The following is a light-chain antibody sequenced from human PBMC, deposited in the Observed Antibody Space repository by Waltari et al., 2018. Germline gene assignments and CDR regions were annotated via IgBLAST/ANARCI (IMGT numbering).Light chain of an antibody. CDR2: DVS. J-gene: IGLJ3*02. Sequence: QSALTQPASVSGSPGQSITMSCTGTSSDIGTYNYVSWYQQHPGKAPKLMIYDVSNRPSVVSNRFSGSKSGITASLTISGLRAEDEADYYCSSYSDSSTLVVFGAGTKLTVL. V-gene: IGLV2-14*03. CDR1: SSDIGTYNY. CDR3: SSYSDSSTLVV.